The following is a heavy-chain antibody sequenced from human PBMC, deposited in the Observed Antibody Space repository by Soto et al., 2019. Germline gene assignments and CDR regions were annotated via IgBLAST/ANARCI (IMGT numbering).Heavy chain of an antibody. CDR3: AKPNLYCSSTSCYEY. CDR1: GFTFSSFA. V-gene: IGHV3-23*01. Sequence: GGSLRLSCAASGFTFSSFAMSWVRQAPGKGLEWVSTVSVSGGSTYYADSVKGRFTISRDNSNSTMYLQMDSLRADDKAVYYCAKPNLYCSSTSCYEYWGKGTLVTVSS. D-gene: IGHD2-2*01. CDR2: VSVSGGST. J-gene: IGHJ4*02.